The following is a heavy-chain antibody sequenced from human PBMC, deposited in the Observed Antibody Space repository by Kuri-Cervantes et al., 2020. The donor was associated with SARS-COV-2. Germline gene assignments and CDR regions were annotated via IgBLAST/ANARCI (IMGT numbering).Heavy chain of an antibody. D-gene: IGHD3-3*01. CDR2: IFTSGST. CDR3: ARGKVLRFLEWLSSKGTLEPYYFDY. V-gene: IGHV4-61*02. J-gene: IGHJ4*02. CDR1: GGSINSGEYY. Sequence: LRLSCIVSGGSINSGEYYWSWIRQPAGKGLEWIGRIFTSGSTSYNSSLKSRVTISMDTSKNQFFLKLSSVTAADTAVYYCARGKVLRFLEWLSSKGTLEPYYFDYWGQGTLVTVSS.